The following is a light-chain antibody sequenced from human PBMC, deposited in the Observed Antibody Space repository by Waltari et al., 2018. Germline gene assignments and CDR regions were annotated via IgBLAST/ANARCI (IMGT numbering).Light chain of an antibody. CDR3: QQNSNWPRT. J-gene: IGKJ1*01. Sequence: EIVMTQSPATLSLSPGERASLSCRASQSVHNILGWYQQKPGQAPRLLIYGASNRATGIPDRFSASGSGTEFTLTISSLEPEDVAVYYCQQNSNWPRTFGQGTKVEIK. CDR1: QSVHNI. CDR2: GAS. V-gene: IGKV3D-15*01.